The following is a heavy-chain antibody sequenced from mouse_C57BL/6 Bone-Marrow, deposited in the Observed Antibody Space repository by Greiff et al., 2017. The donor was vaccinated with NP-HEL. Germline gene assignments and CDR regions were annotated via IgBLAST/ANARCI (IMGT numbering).Heavy chain of an antibody. D-gene: IGHD1-1*02. Sequence: QVQLQQPGAELVKPGASVKVSCKASGYTFTSYWMPWVKQRPGQGLEWIGSIHPSDSDTNYHQKFKGKATLPVDKSSSTAYMQLSSLTSEDSAVYYCARVRWFAWFGYWGQGTLVTVSA. CDR2: IHPSDSDT. CDR3: ARVRWFAWFGY. CDR1: GYTFTSYW. J-gene: IGHJ3*01. V-gene: IGHV1-74*01.